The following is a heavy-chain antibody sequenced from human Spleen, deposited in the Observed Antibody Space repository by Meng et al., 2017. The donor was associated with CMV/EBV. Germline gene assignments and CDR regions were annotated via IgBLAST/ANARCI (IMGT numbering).Heavy chain of an antibody. D-gene: IGHD2-2*01. V-gene: IGHV3-23*01. CDR1: GFTFSSYA. CDR3: AKDRSCRSASCSFDY. J-gene: IGHJ4*02. CDR2: ISGSGGST. Sequence: GESLKISCAASGFTFSSYAMSWVRQAPGKGLEWVSAISGSGGSTYYADSVKGRFTISRDNFKNALYLQMSSLRAEDTAVYYCAKDRSCRSASCSFDYWGQGTVVTDSS.